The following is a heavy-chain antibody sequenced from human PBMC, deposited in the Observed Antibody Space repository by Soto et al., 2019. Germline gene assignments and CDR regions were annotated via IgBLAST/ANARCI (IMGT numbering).Heavy chain of an antibody. CDR3: TRGPRASSGGTGAY. CDR2: IDYDGTTT. CDR1: GFSFDSYW. Sequence: EVQLVESGGGLVQPGGSLRLSCAASGFSFDSYWMHWVRQAPGQGPMWVSRIDYDGTTTNYADSVKGRFTISRDNAKSTLYLQMNSLRPEDTAVYYCTRGPRASSGGTGAYWGKGTLVTDSS. D-gene: IGHD2-2*01. J-gene: IGHJ1*01. V-gene: IGHV3-74*01.